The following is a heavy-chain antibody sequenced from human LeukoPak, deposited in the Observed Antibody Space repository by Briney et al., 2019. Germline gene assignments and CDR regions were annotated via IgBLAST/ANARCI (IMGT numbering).Heavy chain of an antibody. CDR2: IYHSGST. D-gene: IGHD5-12*01. J-gene: IGHJ6*03. V-gene: IGHV4-38-2*02. CDR3: ARDLYSGYDWNYYYMDV. Sequence: SETLSLTCTVSGYSISSGYYWGWIRQPPGKGLEWIGSIYHSGSTYYNPSLKSRVTISVDTSKNQFSLKLSSVTAADTAVYYCARDLYSGYDWNYYYMDVWGKGTTVTVSS. CDR1: GYSISSGYY.